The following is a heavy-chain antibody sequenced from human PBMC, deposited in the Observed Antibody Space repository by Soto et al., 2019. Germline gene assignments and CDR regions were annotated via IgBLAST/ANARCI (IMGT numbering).Heavy chain of an antibody. J-gene: IGHJ4*02. CDR2: SNPNSGGT. Sequence: ASVKVSCKASGYVFTAYYIHWIRQAPGQGLEWMGWSNPNSGGTRYAQKFQGRVTMTRDTSITTAYMEVSSLRSDDTAVYFCARDSSGWRGVSFDYWGQGTPVPSPQ. D-gene: IGHD6-19*01. V-gene: IGHV1-2*02. CDR1: GYVFTAYY. CDR3: ARDSSGWRGVSFDY.